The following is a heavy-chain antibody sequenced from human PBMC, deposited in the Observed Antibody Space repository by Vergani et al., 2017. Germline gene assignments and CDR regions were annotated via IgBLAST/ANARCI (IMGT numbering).Heavy chain of an antibody. CDR3: VRGGRGDHGDFWSRLGP. CDR2: ISNDGGNK. D-gene: IGHD3-3*01. CDR1: GFTFSSYS. J-gene: IGHJ5*02. Sequence: VQLLQSGGGVIQPGGSLRLSCVVSGFTFSSYSMNWVRQAPGKGLEWVAVISNDGGNKYYADSVKGRFTIYKDNTVDMLSLQMNSLRPDDTAVYYCVRGGRGDHGDFWSRLGPWGQGTRVIVSS. V-gene: IGHV3-30*03.